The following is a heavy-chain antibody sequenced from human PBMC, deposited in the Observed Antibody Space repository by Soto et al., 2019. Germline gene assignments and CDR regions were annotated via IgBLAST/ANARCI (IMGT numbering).Heavy chain of an antibody. D-gene: IGHD6-6*01. Sequence: SETLSLTCTVSGGSISNYYWSWIRQPPGKGLEWIGYIHYSGSTNYSPSLKSRVTISVDTSKNQFSLKLTSVTAADTAVYYCAAPPRYWGQGTLVTVSS. CDR1: GGSISNYY. CDR3: AAPPRY. J-gene: IGHJ4*02. V-gene: IGHV4-59*01. CDR2: IHYSGST.